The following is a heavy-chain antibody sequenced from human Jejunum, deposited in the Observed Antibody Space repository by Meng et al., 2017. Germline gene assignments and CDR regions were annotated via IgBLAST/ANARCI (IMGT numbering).Heavy chain of an antibody. CDR1: GFAVTSNF. J-gene: IGHJ6*02. Sequence: GESLKISCAASGFAVTSNFMSWVRQAPGEGLEWVSTIYDSGSTYYAHTVEGRFTISRDNSKNTLFLQMNSLRAEDTAVYYCARDHLDWFGAHDYFGLNVWGPGTTVTVSS. CDR2: IYDSGST. D-gene: IGHD3-10*01. CDR3: ARDHLDWFGAHDYFGLNV. V-gene: IGHV3-53*01.